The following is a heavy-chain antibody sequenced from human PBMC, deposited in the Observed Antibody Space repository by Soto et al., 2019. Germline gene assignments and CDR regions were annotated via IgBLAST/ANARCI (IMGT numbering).Heavy chain of an antibody. CDR2: INHSGST. CDR1: GGSFSAYY. CDR3: ARSGYYLPYYFDY. V-gene: IGHV4-34*01. J-gene: IGHJ4*02. D-gene: IGHD3-22*01. Sequence: SETLSLTCAVYGGSFSAYYWSWIRQPPGKGLEWIGEINHSGSTNYNPSLKSRVTISVDTSKNQFSLKLSSVTAADTAVYYCARSGYYLPYYFDYWGQRTPVPVSS.